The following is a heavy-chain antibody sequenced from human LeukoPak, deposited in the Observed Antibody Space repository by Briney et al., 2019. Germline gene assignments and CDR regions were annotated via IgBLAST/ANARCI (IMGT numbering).Heavy chain of an antibody. D-gene: IGHD3-10*01. CDR2: IQYEGSKK. Sequence: GGSLRLSCAASGFTFSSYGMHWVRQAPGKGLEWVTFIQYEGSKKYYADSVKGRFTISRDNSKNTLYLEMNSLRAEDTAVYYCAKDIGSYYDYWGQGILVTVSS. CDR3: AKDIGSYYDY. J-gene: IGHJ4*02. V-gene: IGHV3-30*02. CDR1: GFTFSSYG.